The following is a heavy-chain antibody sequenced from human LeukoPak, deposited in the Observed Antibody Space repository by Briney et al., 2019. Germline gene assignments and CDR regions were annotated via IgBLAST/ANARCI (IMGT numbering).Heavy chain of an antibody. CDR2: INHSGST. Sequence: SETLSLTCAVYGGSFSGYYWSWIRQPPGKGLVWIGEINHSGSTNYNPSLKSRVTISVDTSKNQFSLKLSSVTAADTAVYYCARAPVSGIIDYWGQGTLVTVSS. CDR1: GGSFSGYY. J-gene: IGHJ4*02. V-gene: IGHV4-34*01. D-gene: IGHD3-10*01. CDR3: ARAPVSGIIDY.